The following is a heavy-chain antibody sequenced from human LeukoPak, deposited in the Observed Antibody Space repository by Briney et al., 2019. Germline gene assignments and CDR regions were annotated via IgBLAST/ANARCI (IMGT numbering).Heavy chain of an antibody. V-gene: IGHV1-2*02. Sequence: GASVKVSCKASGYTFSDFYIHWVRQALGQGLEYVGWITPKSGDTYSPQRFRGRVTMTRDAPISTAYMELSSLRSDDTAVYFCARVRSAEERAWAYWGQGTLVTVSS. D-gene: IGHD1-1*01. J-gene: IGHJ4*02. CDR2: ITPKSGDT. CDR1: GYTFSDFY. CDR3: ARVRSAEERAWAY.